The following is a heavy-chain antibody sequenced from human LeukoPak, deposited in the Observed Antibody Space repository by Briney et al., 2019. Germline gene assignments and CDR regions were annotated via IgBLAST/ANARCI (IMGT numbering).Heavy chain of an antibody. CDR3: AKDRTVGASYWYFDL. Sequence: GGSLRLSCVASGVTLSNYAMSWARQAPGKGLEWVSGISSSGSGGNTYYADSVKGRFTISRDSSRSTLFLHMNTLRAEDTAIYYCAKDRTVGASYWYFDLWGRGTLVTVSS. CDR2: ISSSGSGGNT. CDR1: GVTLSNYA. V-gene: IGHV3-23*01. J-gene: IGHJ2*01. D-gene: IGHD1-26*01.